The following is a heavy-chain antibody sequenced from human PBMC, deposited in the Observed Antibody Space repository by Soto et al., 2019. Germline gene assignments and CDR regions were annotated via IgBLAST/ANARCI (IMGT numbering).Heavy chain of an antibody. D-gene: IGHD3-9*01. Sequence: SETLSLTCTVSGGSISSSSYYWGWIRQPPGKGLEWIGSIYYSGSTYYNPSLKSRVTISVDTSKNQLSLKLSSVTAADTAVYYCARTDPGAILTGPIGYYYGMDVWGQGTTVTVSS. CDR1: GGSISSSSYY. J-gene: IGHJ6*02. CDR2: IYYSGST. CDR3: ARTDPGAILTGPIGYYYGMDV. V-gene: IGHV4-39*01.